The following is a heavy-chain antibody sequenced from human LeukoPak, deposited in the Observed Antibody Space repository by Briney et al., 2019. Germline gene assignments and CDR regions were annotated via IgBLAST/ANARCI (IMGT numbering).Heavy chain of an antibody. CDR2: ISGGGDST. CDR1: GFTFSSYA. D-gene: IGHD2-8*01. V-gene: IGHV3-23*01. J-gene: IGHJ4*02. CDR3: AKVPWMLLRTHYFDY. Sequence: SGGSLRLSCAASGFTFSSYAMSWVRQAPGKGLEWVSGISGGGDSTNYADSVKGRFTIARDNSKNTLYLQMSSLRADDTAVYYCAKVPWMLLRTHYFDYWGQGTLVTVSS.